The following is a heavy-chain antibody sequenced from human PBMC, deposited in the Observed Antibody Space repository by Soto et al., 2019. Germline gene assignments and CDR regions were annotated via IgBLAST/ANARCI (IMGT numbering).Heavy chain of an antibody. Sequence: PSETLSLTCTVSGGSISSYYWSWIRQPPGKGLEWIGYIYYSGSTNYNPSLKSRVTISVDTSKNQFSLKLSSVTAADTAVYYCARGLEVVPAAIAYYYYYMDVWGKGTTVTVSS. V-gene: IGHV4-59*01. J-gene: IGHJ6*03. CDR3: ARGLEVVPAAIAYYYYYMDV. CDR1: GGSISSYY. D-gene: IGHD2-2*02. CDR2: IYYSGST.